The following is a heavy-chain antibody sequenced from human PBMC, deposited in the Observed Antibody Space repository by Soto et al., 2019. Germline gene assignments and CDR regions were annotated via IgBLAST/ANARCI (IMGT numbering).Heavy chain of an antibody. CDR3: ARESVVVGAPTRAQASELDN. V-gene: IGHV1-2*04. Sequence: QVQLVQSGAEVKKPGASVKVSCKASGYTFTGYYMHWVRQAPGQGLEWMGWINPNSGGTNYAQTLQGWVTITRDTSSSTAYIELSRLRPDDTAVYYCARESVVVGAPTRAQASELDNGGQGKIVT. CDR2: INPNSGGT. J-gene: IGHJ3*02. D-gene: IGHD2-15*01. CDR1: GYTFTGYY.